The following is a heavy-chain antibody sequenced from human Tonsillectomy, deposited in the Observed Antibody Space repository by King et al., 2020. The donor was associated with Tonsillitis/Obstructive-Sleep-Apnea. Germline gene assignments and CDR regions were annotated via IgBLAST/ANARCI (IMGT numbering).Heavy chain of an antibody. CDR2: IYYSGST. D-gene: IGHD1-1*01. J-gene: IGHJ5*02. Sequence: VQLQESGPGLVKPSETLSLTCTVSGGSISSYYWSWIRQPPGKGLEWIGYIYYSGSTNYNPSLKSRVTISVDTSKNQFSLKLSSVTAADTAMYYCARHKYNFDPWGQGTLVTVSS. CDR3: ARHKYNFDP. V-gene: IGHV4-59*08. CDR1: GGSISSYY.